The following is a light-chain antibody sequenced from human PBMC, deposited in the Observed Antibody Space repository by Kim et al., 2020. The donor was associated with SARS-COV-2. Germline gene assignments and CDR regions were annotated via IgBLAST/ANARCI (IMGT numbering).Light chain of an antibody. CDR3: QQRNNWPPGFT. CDR1: QSVDSY. J-gene: IGKJ3*01. CDR2: DIS. Sequence: GERATLSCRASQSVDSYFVAWYQQKPGQAPRLLIYDISKRATGVPVRFSASGSGTDFSLTISSLEPEDSAVYYCQQRNNWPPGFTFGPGTKVDIK. V-gene: IGKV3-11*01.